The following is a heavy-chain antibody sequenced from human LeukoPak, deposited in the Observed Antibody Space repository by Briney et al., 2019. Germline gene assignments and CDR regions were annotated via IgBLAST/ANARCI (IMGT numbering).Heavy chain of an antibody. J-gene: IGHJ4*02. D-gene: IGHD6-25*01. CDR3: ARDLVSGGGY. Sequence: QPGGSLRLSCAASGFTFSSYSMNWVRQAPGKGLEWVSYISSSSSTIYYADSVKGRFTISRDNAKNSLYLQMNSLRAEDTAVYYCARDLVSGGGYWGQGTLVTVSS. CDR1: GFTFSSYS. CDR2: ISSSSSTI. V-gene: IGHV3-48*01.